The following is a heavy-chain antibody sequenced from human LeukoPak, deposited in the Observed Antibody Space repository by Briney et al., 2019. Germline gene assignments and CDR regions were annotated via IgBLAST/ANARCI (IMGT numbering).Heavy chain of an antibody. V-gene: IGHV4-30-2*01. Sequence: SETLSLTCAVSGGSISSGGYSWSWIRQPPGKGLEWIGYIYHSGSTNYNPSLKSRVTISVDTSKNQFSLKLSSVTAADTAVYYCARGAWFDPWGQGTLVTVSS. J-gene: IGHJ5*02. CDR3: ARGAWFDP. CDR2: IYHSGST. CDR1: GGSISSGGYS.